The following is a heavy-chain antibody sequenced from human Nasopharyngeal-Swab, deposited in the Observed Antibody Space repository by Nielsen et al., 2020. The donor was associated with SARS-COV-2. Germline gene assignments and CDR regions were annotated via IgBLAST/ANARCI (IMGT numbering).Heavy chain of an antibody. CDR3: ARDGLDYDFWSAYFMDV. J-gene: IGHJ6*02. CDR2: ISSSSYI. V-gene: IGHV3-21*01. D-gene: IGHD3-3*01. Sequence: GESLKISCAAPGFTFNNYNFNWVRQAPGKGLEWVSSISSSSYIYYADSVKGRFTISRDNAKNSLYLQMNSLRAEDTAVYYCARDGLDYDFWSAYFMDVWGQGTTVTVSS. CDR1: GFTFNNYN.